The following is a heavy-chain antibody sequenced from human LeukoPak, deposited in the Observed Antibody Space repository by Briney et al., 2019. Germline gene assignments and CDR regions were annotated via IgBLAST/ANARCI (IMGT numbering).Heavy chain of an antibody. J-gene: IGHJ4*02. CDR3: ASGGSYYDSSGPSSFDY. D-gene: IGHD3-22*01. Sequence: PGRSLRLSCAASGFTFSSYAMHWVRQAPGKGLEWVAVISYDGSNKYYADSVKGRFTISRDNSKNTLYLQMNSLRAEDTAVYYCASGGSYYDSSGPSSFDYWGQGTLVTVSS. V-gene: IGHV3-30-3*01. CDR2: ISYDGSNK. CDR1: GFTFSSYA.